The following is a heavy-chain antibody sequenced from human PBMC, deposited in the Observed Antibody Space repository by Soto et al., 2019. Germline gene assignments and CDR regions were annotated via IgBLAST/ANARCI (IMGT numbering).Heavy chain of an antibody. CDR1: GGTFSSYA. J-gene: IGHJ4*02. CDR3: ARDMQMYYYDSSGSDY. V-gene: IGHV1-69*13. D-gene: IGHD3-22*01. CDR2: IIPIFGTA. Sequence: SVKVSCKASGGTFSSYAISWVRQAPGQGLEWMGGIIPIFGTANYAQKFQGRVTITADESTSTAYMELRSLRSDDTAVYYCARDMQMYYYDSSGSDYWGQGTLVTVSS.